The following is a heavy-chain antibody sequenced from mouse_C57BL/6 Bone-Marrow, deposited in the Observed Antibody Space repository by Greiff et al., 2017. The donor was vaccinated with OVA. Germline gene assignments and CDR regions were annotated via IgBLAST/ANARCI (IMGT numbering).Heavy chain of an antibody. Sequence: EVKLMESGGGLVKPGGSLKLSCAASGFTFSSYTMYWVRQTPEKRMEWVATISGGGGNTYYPDSVEGRFTISRDNATNTLYMKMSSLRSEDTSLYYWACLYDYAAWFAYWGQGTLVTVSA. J-gene: IGHJ3*01. V-gene: IGHV5-9*01. D-gene: IGHD2-4*01. CDR3: ACLYDYAAWFAY. CDR2: ISGGGGNT. CDR1: GFTFSSYT.